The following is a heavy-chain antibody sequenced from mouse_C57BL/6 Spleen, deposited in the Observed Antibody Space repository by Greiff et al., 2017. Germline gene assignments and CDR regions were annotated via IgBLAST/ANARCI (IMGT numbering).Heavy chain of an antibody. CDR3: TRRVGLLDYFDY. D-gene: IGHD2-3*01. CDR1: GYTFTDYE. V-gene: IGHV1-15*01. J-gene: IGHJ2*01. Sequence: QVQLQQSGAELVRPGASVTLSCKASGYTFTDYEMHWVKQTPVHGLEWIGAIDPETGGTAYNQKFKGKAILTADKSSSTAYMELRSLTSEDSAVYYCTRRVGLLDYFDYWGQGTTLTVSS. CDR2: IDPETGGT.